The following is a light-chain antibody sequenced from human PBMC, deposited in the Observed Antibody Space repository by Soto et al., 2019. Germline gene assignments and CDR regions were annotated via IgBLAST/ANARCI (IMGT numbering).Light chain of an antibody. CDR1: QSVSSN. J-gene: IGKJ1*01. V-gene: IGKV3D-15*01. Sequence: ILMTQSPATLSVSPGERATLSCMASQSVSSNLAWYQQKPGQAPRLLIYGASNRATGIPDRFSGSGSGTEFTLTISSLRSEDFAVYFCQQYYNWPRTFGQGTKVDI. CDR2: GAS. CDR3: QQYYNWPRT.